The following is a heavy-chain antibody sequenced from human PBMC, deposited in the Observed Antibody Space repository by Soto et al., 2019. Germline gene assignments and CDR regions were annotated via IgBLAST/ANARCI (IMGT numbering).Heavy chain of an antibody. Sequence: SETLSLTCTVSGGSISSGGYYWGWIRQHPGKGLEWIGYIYYSGSTYYNPSLKSRVTISVDTSKNQFSLKLSSVTAADTAVYYCARAPGKGSWYPGFDYWGQGTLVTVSS. CDR1: GGSISSGGYY. CDR3: ARAPGKGSWYPGFDY. V-gene: IGHV4-31*03. J-gene: IGHJ4*02. D-gene: IGHD6-13*01. CDR2: IYYSGST.